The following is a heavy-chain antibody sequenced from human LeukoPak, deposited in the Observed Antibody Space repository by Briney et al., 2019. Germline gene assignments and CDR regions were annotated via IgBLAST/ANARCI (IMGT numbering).Heavy chain of an antibody. V-gene: IGHV1-18*01. D-gene: IGHD2-2*01. CDR3: ARGRCSSTSCPAHPSDAFDI. CDR1: GYTFTSYG. J-gene: IGHJ3*02. CDR2: ISAYNGNT. Sequence: ASVKVSCKASGYTFTSYGISWVRQAPGQGLEWMGWISAYNGNTNYAQKLQGRVTMTTDTSTSTAYMELRSLRSDDTAVYYCARGRCSSTSCPAHPSDAFDIWGQGTMVTVSS.